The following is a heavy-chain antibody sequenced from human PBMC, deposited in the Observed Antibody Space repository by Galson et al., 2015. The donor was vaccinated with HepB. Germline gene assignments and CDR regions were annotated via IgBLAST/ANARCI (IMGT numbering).Heavy chain of an antibody. CDR2: MNPNSGNT. D-gene: IGHD3-22*01. J-gene: IGHJ5*02. CDR3: ARGGVDITMIVVALSWFDP. Sequence: SVKVSCKASGYTFTSYDINWVRQATGQGLEWMGWMNPNSGNTGYAQKFQGRATMTRNTSISTAYMELSSLRSEDTAVYYCARGGVDITMIVVALSWFDPWGQGTLVTVSS. V-gene: IGHV1-8*01. CDR1: GYTFTSYD.